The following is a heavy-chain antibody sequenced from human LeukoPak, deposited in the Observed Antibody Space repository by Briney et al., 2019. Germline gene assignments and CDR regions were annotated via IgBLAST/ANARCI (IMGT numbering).Heavy chain of an antibody. CDR1: GFTFSSYA. V-gene: IGHV3-23*01. CDR3: AKDYRPDCSSTSYYTVYYYYYGMDV. D-gene: IGHD2-2*02. J-gene: IGHJ6*02. CDR2: ISGSGGST. Sequence: GGSLRLSCAASGFTFSSYAMSWVRRAPGKGLEWVSAISGSGGSTYYADSVKGRFTISRDNSKNTLYLQMNSLRAEDTAVYYCAKDYRPDCSSTSYYTVYYYYYGMDVWGQGTTVTVSS.